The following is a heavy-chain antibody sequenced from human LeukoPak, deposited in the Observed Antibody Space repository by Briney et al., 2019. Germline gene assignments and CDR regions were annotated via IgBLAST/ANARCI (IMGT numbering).Heavy chain of an antibody. V-gene: IGHV1-8*02. Sequence: ASVKVSCKASGGTFSSYAINWVRQATGQGLEWMGWMNPNSGNTGYAQKFQGRVTMTRNTSISTAYMELSSLRSEDTAVYYCARGRTYYDFWSGYYEAKFDYWGQGTLVTVSS. CDR3: ARGRTYYDFWSGYYEAKFDY. D-gene: IGHD3-3*01. CDR1: GGTFSSYA. J-gene: IGHJ4*02. CDR2: MNPNSGNT.